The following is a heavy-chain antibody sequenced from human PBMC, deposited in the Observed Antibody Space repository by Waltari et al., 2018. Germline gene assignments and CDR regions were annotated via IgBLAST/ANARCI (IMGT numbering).Heavy chain of an antibody. CDR2: IIPILGIA. V-gene: IGHV1-69*04. Sequence: QVQLVQSGAEVKKPGSSVKVSCKASGGTFSSYAISWVRQAPGQGLEWMGRIIPILGIANYAQKFQGRVTITADKSTSTAYMELSSLRSEDTAVYYCARSSGWSGWFDPWGQGTLVTVSS. CDR1: GGTFSSYA. D-gene: IGHD6-19*01. CDR3: ARSSGWSGWFDP. J-gene: IGHJ5*02.